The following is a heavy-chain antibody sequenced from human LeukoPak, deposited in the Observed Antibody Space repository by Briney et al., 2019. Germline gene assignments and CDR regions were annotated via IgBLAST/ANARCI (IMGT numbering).Heavy chain of an antibody. J-gene: IGHJ5*02. Sequence: GVTLRLSCVASGFTFSDYYKSWIRQAPGKGLEWVSYLSNSGSNIYYADTVKGRFTISRDNAKNSLYLQMNSLRAEDTAVYYCARDQGISSVATGWFDPWGQGTLVTVSS. CDR1: GFTFSDYY. V-gene: IGHV3-11*04. CDR2: LSNSGSNI. CDR3: ARDQGISSVATGWFDP.